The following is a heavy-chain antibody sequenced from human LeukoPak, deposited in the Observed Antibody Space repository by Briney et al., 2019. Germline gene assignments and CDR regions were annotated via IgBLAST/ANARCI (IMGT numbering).Heavy chain of an antibody. CDR3: ASHSSSWYGFDY. CDR1: GFTDSSNY. V-gene: IGHV3-53*01. CDR2: IYSGGST. Sequence: GGSLRLSCAASGFTDSSNYMSWVRQAPGKGLEWVSVIYSGGSTYYADSVKGRFTISRDNSKNTLYLQMNSLRAEDTAVYYCASHSSSWYGFDYWGQGTLVTVSS. D-gene: IGHD6-13*01. J-gene: IGHJ4*02.